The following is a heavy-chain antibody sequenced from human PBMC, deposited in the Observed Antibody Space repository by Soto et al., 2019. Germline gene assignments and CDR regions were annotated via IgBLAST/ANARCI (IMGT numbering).Heavy chain of an antibody. CDR1: GFSLSTSGVG. D-gene: IGHD6-19*01. Sequence: QITLKESGPTLVKPTQTLTLTCTFSGFSLSTSGVGVGWIRQPPGKALEWLALIYWDDDKRYSPSLKSRLTIPRNTSQNQVDLTMTNQDPVDTATYYCAHRRSTYPKRGGWYRDMDVWGQGTTVTVSS. CDR2: IYWDDDK. CDR3: AHRRSTYPKRGGWYRDMDV. J-gene: IGHJ6*02. V-gene: IGHV2-5*02.